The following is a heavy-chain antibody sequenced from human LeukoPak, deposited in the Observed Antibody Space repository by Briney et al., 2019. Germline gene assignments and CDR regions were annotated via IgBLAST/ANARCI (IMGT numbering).Heavy chain of an antibody. Sequence: PSETLSLTCAVYGGSFSGYYWSWIRQPPGKGLEWIGEINHSGSTNYNPSLKSRVTISVDTSKNQFSLKLSSVTAADTAVYYCAGVGYSSSWPLDYWGQGTLVTVSS. J-gene: IGHJ4*02. CDR1: GGSFSGYY. D-gene: IGHD6-13*01. V-gene: IGHV4-34*01. CDR3: AGVGYSSSWPLDY. CDR2: INHSGST.